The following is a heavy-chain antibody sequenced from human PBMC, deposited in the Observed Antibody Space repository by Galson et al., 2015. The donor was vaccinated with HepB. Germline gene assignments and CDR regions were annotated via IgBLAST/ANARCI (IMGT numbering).Heavy chain of an antibody. CDR1: GFTFSDYY. Sequence: SLRLSCAASGFTFSDYYMSWIRQAPGKGLEWVSYISSSSSYTNYADSVKGRFTISRDNAKNSLYLQMNSLRAEDTAVYYCARDGTGYGSGGGAFDIWGQGTMVTVSS. CDR3: ARDGTGYGSGGGAFDI. J-gene: IGHJ3*02. V-gene: IGHV3-11*06. CDR2: ISSSSSYT. D-gene: IGHD3-10*01.